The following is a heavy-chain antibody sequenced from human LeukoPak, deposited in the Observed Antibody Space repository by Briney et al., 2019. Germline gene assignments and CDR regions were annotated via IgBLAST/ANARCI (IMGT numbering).Heavy chain of an antibody. Sequence: GSLRLSCAASGFTFTTYAMHWVRQPLGKGLEWVALISFDGSEKYYAESVKGRFTISRDNSKNTLYLQMNSVRVEGTAVYFCAKDVKMFRGPMIMRHFDYWGQGSLVTVSS. CDR2: ISFDGSEK. CDR3: AKDVKMFRGPMIMRHFDY. D-gene: IGHD3-10*01. V-gene: IGHV3-30*18. CDR1: GFTFTTYA. J-gene: IGHJ4*02.